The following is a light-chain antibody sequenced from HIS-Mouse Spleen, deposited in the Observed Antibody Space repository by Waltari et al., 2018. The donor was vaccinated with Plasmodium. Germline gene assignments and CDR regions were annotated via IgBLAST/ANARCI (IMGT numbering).Light chain of an antibody. Sequence: QSALTQPASVSGSPGQSTTISCPGTRSDVVSYNFVSWYQQHPGKAPKHMIYAGSKRPSGVSNRFSGSKSGNTASLTISGLQAEDEADYYCCSYAGSWVFGGGTKLTVL. CDR3: CSYAGSWV. CDR1: RSDVVSYNF. CDR2: AGS. V-gene: IGLV2-23*01. J-gene: IGLJ3*02.